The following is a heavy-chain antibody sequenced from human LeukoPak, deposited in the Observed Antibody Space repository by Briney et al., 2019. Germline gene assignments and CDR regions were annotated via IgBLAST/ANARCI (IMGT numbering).Heavy chain of an antibody. CDR1: GGSISSYY. CDR3: APQGYCSGGSCYSREPDT. J-gene: IGHJ5*02. CDR2: IYYSGST. Sequence: SETLSLTCTVSGGSISSYYWSWIRQPPGKGLEWVGYIYYSGSTYYNPSLKSRVTISVDTSKNQFSLKLSSVTAADTAVYYCAPQGYCSGGSCYSREPDTWGQGTLVTVSS. V-gene: IGHV4-59*08. D-gene: IGHD2-15*01.